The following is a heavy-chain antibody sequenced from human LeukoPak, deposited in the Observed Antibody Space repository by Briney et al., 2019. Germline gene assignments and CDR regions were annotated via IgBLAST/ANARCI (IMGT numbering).Heavy chain of an antibody. CDR2: ISWNSGSI. Sequence: SGRSLRLSCAASGFTFDDYAMHWVRQAPGKGLEWVSGISWNSGSIGYADSVKGRFTISRDNAKNSLYLQMNSLRAEDTAVYYCARDRGYFYWGQGTLVTVSS. CDR1: GFTFDDYA. J-gene: IGHJ4*02. V-gene: IGHV3-9*01. CDR3: ARDRGYFY. D-gene: IGHD5-18*01.